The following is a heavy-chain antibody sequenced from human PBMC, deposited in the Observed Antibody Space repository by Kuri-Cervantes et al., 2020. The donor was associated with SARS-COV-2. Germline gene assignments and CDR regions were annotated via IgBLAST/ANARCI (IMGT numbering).Heavy chain of an antibody. Sequence: GESLKISCAASGFTFSSYAMHWVRQAPGKGLEWVAVISYDGSNKYYADSVKGRFTISRDNAKNTLYLQMNSLRAEDTAVYYCARDGPSYDFWSGYYRGYYYYYMDVWGKETAVTVSS. D-gene: IGHD3-3*01. V-gene: IGHV3-30*04. CDR3: ARDGPSYDFWSGYYRGYYYYYMDV. J-gene: IGHJ6*03. CDR1: GFTFSSYA. CDR2: ISYDGSNK.